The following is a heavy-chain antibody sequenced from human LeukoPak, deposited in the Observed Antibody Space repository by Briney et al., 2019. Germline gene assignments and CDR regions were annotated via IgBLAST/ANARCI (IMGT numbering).Heavy chain of an antibody. CDR2: IDRHGGT. CDR3: AGEYYDFWSGYEDYYMDV. D-gene: IGHD3-3*01. Sequence: SETLSLTCAVYGGSLSGYYWTFVRQTPGKGLEWIGEIDRHGGTGYHPSLKSRVTISVDTSKNQFSLKLSSVTAADTAVYYCAGEYYDFWSGYEDYYMDVWGKGTTVTVSS. J-gene: IGHJ6*03. V-gene: IGHV4-34*01. CDR1: GGSLSGYY.